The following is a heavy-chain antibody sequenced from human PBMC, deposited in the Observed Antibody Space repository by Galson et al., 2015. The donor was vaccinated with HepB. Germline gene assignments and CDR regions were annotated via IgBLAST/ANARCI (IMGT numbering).Heavy chain of an antibody. CDR1: GYSFTSYW. J-gene: IGHJ6*02. CDR2: IDPSDSYT. D-gene: IGHD3-10*01. V-gene: IGHV5-10-1*01. CDR3: ARLRDYYGSGSYYNPGGYYYYGMDV. Sequence: QSGAEVKKPGESLRISCKGSGYSFTSYWISWVRQMPGKGLEWMGRIDPSDSYTNYSPSFQGHVTISADKSISTAYLQWSSLKASDTAMYYCARLRDYYGSGSYYNPGGYYYYGMDVWGQGTTVTVSS.